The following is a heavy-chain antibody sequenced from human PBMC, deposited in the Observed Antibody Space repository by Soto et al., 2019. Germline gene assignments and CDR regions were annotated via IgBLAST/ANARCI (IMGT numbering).Heavy chain of an antibody. V-gene: IGHV3-7*03. Sequence: EVQLVESGGGLVQPGGSLRLSCAASGFTFSSYWMSWVRQAPGKGLEWVANIKHDGSEEYYVDSGKGRFTISRDNAKNSLYQQMNCVRAEDTAVYYCGREGARVDFWSGYGQILTGYYNYYYYGMDVWGQGTTVTVSS. CDR2: IKHDGSEE. J-gene: IGHJ6*02. CDR3: GREGARVDFWSGYGQILTGYYNYYYYGMDV. D-gene: IGHD3-3*01. CDR1: GFTFSSYW.